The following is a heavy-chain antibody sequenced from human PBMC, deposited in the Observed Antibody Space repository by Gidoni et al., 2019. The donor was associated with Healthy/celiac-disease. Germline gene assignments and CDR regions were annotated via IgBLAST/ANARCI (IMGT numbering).Heavy chain of an antibody. CDR1: GFTFRDYY. D-gene: IGHD2-2*01. J-gene: IGHJ6*02. V-gene: IGHV3-11*01. Sequence: QVQLVESGGGLVKPGGSLRLSCAASGFTFRDYYMSWIRQAPGKGLEWVSYISSSGSTIYYADSVKGRFTISRDNAKNSLYLQMNSLRAEDTAVYYCARDECSSTSCLYYYYGMDVWGQGTTVTVSS. CDR3: ARDECSSTSCLYYYYGMDV. CDR2: ISSSGSTI.